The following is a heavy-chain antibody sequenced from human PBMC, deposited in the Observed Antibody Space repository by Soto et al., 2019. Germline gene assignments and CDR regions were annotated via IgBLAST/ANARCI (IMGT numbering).Heavy chain of an antibody. Sequence: PLETLSHSYTVSGGSFKRGSDSWSWNRQPPGKGLEWIGYVYHTGRTSYNPSLKSRVSISMATSKNQFSLKLRSVIAACTAVTFCARGEPDFYATICLAQLAYGDLWGRGTPVTVSS. V-gene: IGHV4-61*01. CDR3: ARGEPDFYATICLAQLAYGDL. J-gene: IGHJ4*02. D-gene: IGHD3-3*01. CDR2: VYHTGRT. CDR1: GGSFKRGSDS.